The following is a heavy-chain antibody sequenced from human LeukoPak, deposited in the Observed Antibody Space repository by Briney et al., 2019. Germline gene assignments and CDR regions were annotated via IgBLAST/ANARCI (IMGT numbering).Heavy chain of an antibody. V-gene: IGHV1-18*01. Sequence: ATVKVSCKASGYTFTSYGISWVRQAPGQGLEWMGWISAYNGNTNYAQKLQGRVTMTTDTSTSTAYMELRSLRSDDTAVYYCARSFFSNSAFDIWGQGTMVTVSS. CDR2: ISAYNGNT. CDR1: GYTFTSYG. D-gene: IGHD2/OR15-2a*01. CDR3: ARSFFSNSAFDI. J-gene: IGHJ3*02.